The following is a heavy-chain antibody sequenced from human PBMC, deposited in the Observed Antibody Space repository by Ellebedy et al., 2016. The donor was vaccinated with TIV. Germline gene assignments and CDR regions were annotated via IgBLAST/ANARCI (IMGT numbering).Heavy chain of an antibody. D-gene: IGHD3-22*01. V-gene: IGHV3-53*01. J-gene: IGHJ3*02. CDR1: GFTVSSNY. Sequence: GESLKISCAASGFTVSSNYMSWVRQAPGKGLEWVSVIYSGGSTYYADSVKGRFTISRDNSKNTLYLQMNSLRAEDTAVYYCARADYYDSSGYYLRGAFDIWGQGTMVTVSS. CDR2: IYSGGST. CDR3: ARADYYDSSGYYLRGAFDI.